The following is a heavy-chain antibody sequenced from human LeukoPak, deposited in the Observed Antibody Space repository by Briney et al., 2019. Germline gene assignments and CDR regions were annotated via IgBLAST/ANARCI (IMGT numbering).Heavy chain of an antibody. D-gene: IGHD6-13*01. Sequence: SGGSLRLSCAASGFTFSSYAMSWVRQAPGKGLEWVSAISGSGGSTYYADSVKGRFTISRDNSKNTLYLQMNSLRAEDTAVYYCAKVYSSSWYFDYWGQGTLVTVSS. CDR2: ISGSGGST. CDR1: GFTFSSYA. J-gene: IGHJ4*02. CDR3: AKVYSSSWYFDY. V-gene: IGHV3-23*01.